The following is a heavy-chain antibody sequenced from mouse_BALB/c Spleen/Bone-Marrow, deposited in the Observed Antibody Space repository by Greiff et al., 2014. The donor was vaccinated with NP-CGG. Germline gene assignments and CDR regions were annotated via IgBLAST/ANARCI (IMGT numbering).Heavy chain of an antibody. D-gene: IGHD2-1*01. CDR2: IYPGNSDT. CDR1: GYTFTSYW. Sequence: VQLQQSGTVLARPGASVKMSCKASGYTFTSYWMHWVKQRPGQGLEWISAIYPGNSDTSYNQKFKGKAKLTAVTSTSTAYMELSSLTNEDSAVYYCTVPYGNYVGYYAMDYWGQGTLVTVSS. CDR3: TVPYGNYVGYYAMDY. J-gene: IGHJ4*01. V-gene: IGHV1-5*01.